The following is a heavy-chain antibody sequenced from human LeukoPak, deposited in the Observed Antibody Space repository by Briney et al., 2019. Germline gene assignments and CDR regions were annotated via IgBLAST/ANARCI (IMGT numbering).Heavy chain of an antibody. CDR2: ISSSSSYI. CDR3: ARDPFTGFGELLPSFDY. V-gene: IGHV3-21*01. Sequence: GGSLRLSCAASGFTFSSYSMNWVRQAPGKGLEWVSSISSSSSYIYYADSVKGRFTISRDNAKNSLYLQMNSLRAEDTAVYDCARDPFTGFGELLPSFDYWGQGTLVTVSS. J-gene: IGHJ4*02. D-gene: IGHD3-10*01. CDR1: GFTFSSYS.